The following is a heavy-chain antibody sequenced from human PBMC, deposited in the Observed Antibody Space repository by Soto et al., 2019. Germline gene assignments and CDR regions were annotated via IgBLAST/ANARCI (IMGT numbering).Heavy chain of an antibody. CDR3: AKDHWGSY. V-gene: IGHV3-23*01. CDR2: ISGSGDST. D-gene: IGHD3-16*01. J-gene: IGHJ4*02. Sequence: EVQLLESGGGLVQPGGSLRLSCAVSGFTFSTYAMSWVRQAPGKGLEWASAISGSGDSTFYADSMKGRCTISRDNSKNTLYLQMTTLRADDSALYHCAKDHWGSYSGQGTLVTVSS. CDR1: GFTFSTYA.